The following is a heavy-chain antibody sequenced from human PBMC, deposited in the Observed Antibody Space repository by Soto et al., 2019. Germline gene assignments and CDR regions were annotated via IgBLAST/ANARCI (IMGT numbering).Heavy chain of an antibody. J-gene: IGHJ4*02. Sequence: GGSLRLSCAASGFTFSSYGMHWVRQAPGKGLEWVAVISYDGSNRYYGDSVKGRFTISRDNSKNTVYLQMNSLRVEDTAVYYCASTWSGYYYFDSWGQGTLVTVSS. V-gene: IGHV3-30*03. CDR3: ASTWSGYYYFDS. D-gene: IGHD3-3*01. CDR2: ISYDGSNR. CDR1: GFTFSSYG.